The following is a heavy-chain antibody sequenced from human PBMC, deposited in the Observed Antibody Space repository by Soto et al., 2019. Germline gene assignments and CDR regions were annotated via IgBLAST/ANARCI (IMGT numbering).Heavy chain of an antibody. CDR1: SGSISSADYY. Sequence: SETLSLTCTVSSGSISSADYYWSWIRQPPGKGLEWIGYIYYTGSAYYNPSLKSRVTMSVDTSKNQFSLKVTSVTAADTAVYYCASGGSPNWFAPWGQGTLVTVSS. D-gene: IGHD1-26*01. CDR3: ASGGSPNWFAP. CDR2: IYYTGSA. V-gene: IGHV4-30-4*01. J-gene: IGHJ5*02.